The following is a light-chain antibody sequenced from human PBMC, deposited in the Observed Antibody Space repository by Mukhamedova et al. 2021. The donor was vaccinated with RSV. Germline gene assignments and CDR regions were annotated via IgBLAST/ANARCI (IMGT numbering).Light chain of an antibody. J-gene: IGKJ1*01. V-gene: IGKV1-NL1*01. CDR3: QHYYTAPPWT. Sequence: WYQRRVHGKALTLLLSSVSKLESGVPSRFSGGGSGTDYTLTISSLQPEDVATYYCQHYYTAPPWTFGQGTRVDI. CDR2: SVS.